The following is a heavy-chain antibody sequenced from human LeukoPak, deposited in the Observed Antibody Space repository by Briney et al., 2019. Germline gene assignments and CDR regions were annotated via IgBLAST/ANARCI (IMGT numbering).Heavy chain of an antibody. D-gene: IGHD3-10*01. CDR3: ARAIYGSGLDNWFDP. CDR1: GYTFTSYA. V-gene: IGHV1-3*01. CDR2: INAGNGNT. Sequence: EASVKVSCKASGYTFTSYAMHWVRQALGQRLEWMGWINAGNGNTKYSQKFQGRVTITRDTSASTAYMELSSLRSEDTAVYYCARAIYGSGLDNWFDPWGQGTLVTVSS. J-gene: IGHJ5*02.